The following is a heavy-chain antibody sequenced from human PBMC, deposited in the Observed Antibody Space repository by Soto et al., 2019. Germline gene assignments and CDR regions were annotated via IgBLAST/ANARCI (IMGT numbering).Heavy chain of an antibody. Sequence: QSGGSLRLSCAASGFTFSTYAMSWVRQAPGKGLEWVSGISGSGGSTYYADSVKGRFTISRDSSKNTLFLQMNSLRVEDTAVYYCAKDKSNDFWSGYYTTLDYWGQGSLVTVSS. D-gene: IGHD3-3*01. CDR2: ISGSGGST. J-gene: IGHJ4*02. CDR3: AKDKSNDFWSGYYTTLDY. CDR1: GFTFSTYA. V-gene: IGHV3-23*01.